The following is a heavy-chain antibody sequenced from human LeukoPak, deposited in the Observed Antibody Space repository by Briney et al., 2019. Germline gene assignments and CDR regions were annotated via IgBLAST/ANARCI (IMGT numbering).Heavy chain of an antibody. J-gene: IGHJ4*02. CDR1: GGSISPYY. V-gene: IGHV4-59*01. CDR2: IYYSGTT. Sequence: PSETLSLTCTVSGGSISPYYWHWIRQPPGQGLEWIGYIYYSGTTTYNPSLRSRVTISVDTSKNQFSLKLSSVTAADTAVYYCARKSVVPVTENFDYWGQGTLVTVSS. CDR3: ARKSVVPVTENFDY. D-gene: IGHD2-15*01.